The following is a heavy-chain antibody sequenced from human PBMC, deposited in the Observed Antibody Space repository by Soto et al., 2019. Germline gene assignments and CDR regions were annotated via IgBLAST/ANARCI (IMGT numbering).Heavy chain of an antibody. J-gene: IGHJ4*02. CDR2: IYWYGDK. CDR1: GFSLSTSGVG. CDR3: AHRDWIEGLFDY. D-gene: IGHD1-1*01. V-gene: IGHV2-5*01. Sequence: QITLKESGPTLVKPTQTLTLTCTFSGFSLSTSGVGVGWIRLPPGKALEWLAVIYWYGDKHYSPSLKSRLTITKDTSKHQVVLTMTNMDPADTATYYCAHRDWIEGLFDYWGQGTLVTVSS.